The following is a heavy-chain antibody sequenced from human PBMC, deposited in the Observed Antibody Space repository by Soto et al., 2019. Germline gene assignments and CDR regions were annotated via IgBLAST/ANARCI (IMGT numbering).Heavy chain of an antibody. J-gene: IGHJ6*02. D-gene: IGHD2-2*01. Sequence: ASVKVSCKASGYTFTSYGISRVRQAPGQGLERMGWISAYNGNTNYAQKLQGRVTMTTDTSTRTAYMELRSLRSDDTAVYYCARDIVVVPAASSGGYYYYGMDVWGQGTTVTVSS. CDR2: ISAYNGNT. CDR3: ARDIVVVPAASSGGYYYYGMDV. CDR1: GYTFTSYG. V-gene: IGHV1-18*04.